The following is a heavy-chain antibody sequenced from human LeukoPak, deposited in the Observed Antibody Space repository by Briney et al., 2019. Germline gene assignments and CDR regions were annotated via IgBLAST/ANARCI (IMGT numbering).Heavy chain of an antibody. Sequence: GGSLRLFCAASGFTFNAYAMSWVRWAPGKGLEWLSCIGASGARTYYAASVKGRFIISRDNSKNTLSLQMNSLRVDDTAVYYCAKDDYGDYVRWFDPWGQGTLVTVSS. D-gene: IGHD4-17*01. V-gene: IGHV3-23*01. J-gene: IGHJ5*02. CDR1: GFTFNAYA. CDR3: AKDDYGDYVRWFDP. CDR2: IGASGART.